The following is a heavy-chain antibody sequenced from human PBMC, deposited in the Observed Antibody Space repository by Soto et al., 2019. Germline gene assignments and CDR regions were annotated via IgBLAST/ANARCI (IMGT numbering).Heavy chain of an antibody. V-gene: IGHV3-7*01. CDR3: ARGQWGAFDL. CDR2: IKYDGSEE. Sequence: PGGSLRLSCVVSGFSFSSVWMTWVRQAPGKGLECVANIKYDGSEEYYVDSVKGRFTISRDNAKNSLYLQMNSLRDEDTAVYYCARGQWGAFDLWGQGTMVTVSS. CDR1: GFSFSSVW. D-gene: IGHD1-26*01. J-gene: IGHJ3*01.